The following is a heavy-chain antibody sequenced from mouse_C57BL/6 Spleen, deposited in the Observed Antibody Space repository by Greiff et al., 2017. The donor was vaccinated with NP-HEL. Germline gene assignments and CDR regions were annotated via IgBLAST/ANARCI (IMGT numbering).Heavy chain of an antibody. CDR2: IYPGDGDT. V-gene: IGHV1-82*01. CDR3: ASHGGLLRMYFDV. J-gene: IGHJ1*03. Sequence: QVQLQQSGPELVKPGASVKISCKASGYAFSSSWMNWVKQRPGKGLEWIGRIYPGDGDTNYNGKFKGKATLTADKSSSTAYMQLSSLTSEDSAVYFCASHGGLLRMYFDVGGTGTTVTVSS. CDR1: GYAFSSSW. D-gene: IGHD2-3*01.